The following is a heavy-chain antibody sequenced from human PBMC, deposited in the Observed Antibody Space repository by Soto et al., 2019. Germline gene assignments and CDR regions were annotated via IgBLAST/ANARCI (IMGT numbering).Heavy chain of an antibody. D-gene: IGHD6-13*01. CDR3: ARDGDAGTQGPFDY. Sequence: QVQLVESGGGVVQPGRSLRLSCAASGFTFSSYAMHWVRQAPGKGLEWVAVISYDGSNKYYADSVKGRFTISRDNSKNTLYLQMNSLRAEDTAVYYCARDGDAGTQGPFDYWGQGTLVTVSS. CDR2: ISYDGSNK. CDR1: GFTFSSYA. V-gene: IGHV3-30-3*01. J-gene: IGHJ4*02.